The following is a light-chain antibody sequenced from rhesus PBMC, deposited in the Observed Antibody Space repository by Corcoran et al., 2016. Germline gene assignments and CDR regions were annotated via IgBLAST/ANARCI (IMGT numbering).Light chain of an antibody. CDR2: VAT. Sequence: DIQMTQSPSSVSASVGDRVTITCRASQGISNYLAWYQQNPGKAPKLLIYVATTLQSGVPSRFSGSGSGTAFTLIISSLQPEYFATYYCQQYHSLPRTFGQGTKVEIK. J-gene: IGKJ1*01. V-gene: IGKV1-25*02. CDR1: QGISNY. CDR3: QQYHSLPRT.